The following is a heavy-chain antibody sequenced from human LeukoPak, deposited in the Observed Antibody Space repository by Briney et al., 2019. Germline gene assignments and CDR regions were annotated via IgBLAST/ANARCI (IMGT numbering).Heavy chain of an antibody. V-gene: IGHV3-21*01. J-gene: IGHJ4*02. Sequence: PGGSLRLSCAVSGSTSNNYGMNWVRQAPGKGLEWVSSISSRGNYKYYADSVKGRFTISRDNAKNSLYLQMNSLRAEDTAVYYCARINWGNYFDYWGQGTLVTVSS. CDR2: ISSRGNYK. CDR1: GSTSNNYG. CDR3: ARINWGNYFDY. D-gene: IGHD7-27*01.